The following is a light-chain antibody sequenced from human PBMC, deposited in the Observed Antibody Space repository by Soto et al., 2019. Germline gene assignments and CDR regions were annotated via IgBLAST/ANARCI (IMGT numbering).Light chain of an antibody. CDR1: QGIHNW. CDR3: PQANTSPLT. V-gene: IGKV1D-12*01. CDR2: AVS. Sequence: DIQMTQSPSSVSASVGDRVTITCRASQGIHNWLAWYQQKPGKAPKLLISAVSSLQSGVPSRFSGSGFGTDFTLTISSLQPEDFATYYCPQANTSPLTFGPGTKVDIK. J-gene: IGKJ3*01.